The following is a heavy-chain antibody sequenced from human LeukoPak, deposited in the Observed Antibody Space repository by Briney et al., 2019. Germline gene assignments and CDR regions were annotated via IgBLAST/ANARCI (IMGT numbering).Heavy chain of an antibody. V-gene: IGHV3-21*01. CDR3: ARGIAARPGGY. Sequence: GGSLGVSCAASGFTFSSYSMNWVRQAPGKGLEWVSSISSSSSYIYYADSVKGRFTISRDNAKNSLYLQMNSLRAEDTAVYYCARGIAARPGGYWGQGTLVTVSS. CDR2: ISSSSSYI. D-gene: IGHD6-6*01. CDR1: GFTFSSYS. J-gene: IGHJ4*02.